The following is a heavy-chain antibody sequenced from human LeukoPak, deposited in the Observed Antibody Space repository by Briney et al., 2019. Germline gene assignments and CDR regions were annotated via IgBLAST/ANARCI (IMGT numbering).Heavy chain of an antibody. CDR1: GYTFTGYY. CDR3: ARESGLGYFEAALWGAFDI. D-gene: IGHD3-9*01. CDR2: INPNSGGT. J-gene: IGHJ3*02. V-gene: IGHV1-2*02. Sequence: ASVKVSCKASGYTFTGYYMHWVRQAPGQGLEWMGWINPNSGGTNYAQKFQGRVTMTRDTSISTAYMELSRLRSDDTAVYYCARESGLGYFEAALWGAFDIWGQGTMVTVSS.